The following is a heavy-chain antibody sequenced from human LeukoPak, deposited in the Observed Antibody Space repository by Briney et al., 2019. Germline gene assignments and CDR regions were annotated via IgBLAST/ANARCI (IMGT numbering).Heavy chain of an antibody. V-gene: IGHV3-23*01. Sequence: GGSLRLSCVVSGFTLTNHGVSWVRQAPGKGLEWVSIITGTGGRYYGDSVKGRFILSRDNSKNTVYMQMSSLRAEDTATYYCAKDYCRDGNCPFPFLDSWGQRTLVTVSS. CDR2: ITGTGGR. CDR1: GFTLTNHG. CDR3: AKDYCRDGNCPFPFLDS. J-gene: IGHJ4*02. D-gene: IGHD2-15*01.